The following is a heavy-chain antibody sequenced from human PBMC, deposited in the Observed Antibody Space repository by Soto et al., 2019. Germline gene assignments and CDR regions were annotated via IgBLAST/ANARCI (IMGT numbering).Heavy chain of an antibody. J-gene: IGHJ4*02. Sequence: ASETLSLTCTVSGGSISSYYWSWLRQPAGKGLEWIGRIHTTENTNYNPSLKSRVTMSVDTSNNQFSLRLSSLTAADTAVYYCARALSSAAGLYFDYWGQGTLVTVS. D-gene: IGHD6-13*01. CDR1: GGSISSYY. CDR3: ARALSSAAGLYFDY. CDR2: IHTTENT. V-gene: IGHV4-4*07.